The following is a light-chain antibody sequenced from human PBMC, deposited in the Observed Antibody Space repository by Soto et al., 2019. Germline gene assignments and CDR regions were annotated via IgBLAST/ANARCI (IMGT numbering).Light chain of an antibody. J-gene: IGKJ4*01. Sequence: EVVLTQSPGTLSLSPGERATLSCRASQSVDSSTLAWYQQKPGQAPRLLISGASKRATGTPVSFSGSGSGTDFTLTISRLEPEDFAVYYCQHFDDSLIFGGGTKVEIK. CDR2: GAS. V-gene: IGKV3-20*01. CDR3: QHFDDSLI. CDR1: QSVDSST.